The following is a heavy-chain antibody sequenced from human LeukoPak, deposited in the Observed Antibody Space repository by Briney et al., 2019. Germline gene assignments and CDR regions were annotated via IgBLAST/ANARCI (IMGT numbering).Heavy chain of an antibody. J-gene: IGHJ4*02. V-gene: IGHV4-61*01. CDR2: VSHSGNT. CDR3: VREHDWGDFDF. Sequence: PSETLSLTCTVSGGSISSSNDYWGWIRQPPGKELEWIGYVSHSGNTNYNPSLKSRVTISKDTSKNQFSLKLSSVTAADTAVYYCVREHDWGDFDFWGQGTLVTVSS. CDR1: GGSISSSNDY. D-gene: IGHD3-9*01.